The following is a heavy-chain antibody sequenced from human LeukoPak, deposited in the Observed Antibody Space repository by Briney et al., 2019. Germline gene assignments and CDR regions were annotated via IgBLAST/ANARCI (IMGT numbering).Heavy chain of an antibody. D-gene: IGHD2-15*01. CDR3: ATLSVVVVPAELN. V-gene: IGHV3-23*01. J-gene: IGHJ4*02. CDR1: GLNFKFYA. CDR2: ISGRGDSA. Sequence: GGSLRLSCAVSGLNFKFYAMSWVRQAPGKGLEWVSGISGRGDSADYADSVKGRFTISRDNAKNTLYLQMNSLRAEDTAVYYCATLSVVVVPAELNWGQGTLVTVSS.